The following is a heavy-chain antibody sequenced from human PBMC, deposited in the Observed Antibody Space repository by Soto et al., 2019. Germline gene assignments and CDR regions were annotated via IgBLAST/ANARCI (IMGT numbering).Heavy chain of an antibody. CDR3: ARRWTTGEIDY. V-gene: IGHV1-18*01. Sequence: QVQLVQSGGEVKKPGASVKVSCKASGYIFNSFGISWVRQAPGQGLEWMGWISAYTGNTKYAQNFQGRVTMTTDTSPSTAYMELSSLRSDDTAVDYCARRWTTGEIDYWGQGTLVTVSS. CDR2: ISAYTGNT. J-gene: IGHJ4*02. D-gene: IGHD4-17*01. CDR1: GYIFNSFG.